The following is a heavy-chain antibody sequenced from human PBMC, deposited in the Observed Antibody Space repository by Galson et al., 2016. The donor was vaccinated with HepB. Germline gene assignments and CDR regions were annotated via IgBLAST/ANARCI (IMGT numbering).Heavy chain of an antibody. CDR2: IYPADSDT. CDR3: ARTHGYTYGLAY. CDR1: GYTFITHW. Sequence: QSGAEVKKPGESLKISCKGSGYTFITHWIGWVRQMPGKGLEWMGIIYPADSDTRYSPSFQGQVTISADKSINTAYLHLSSLKASDTAIYYCARTHGYTYGLAYWGQGTLVTVSS. J-gene: IGHJ4*02. V-gene: IGHV5-51*01. D-gene: IGHD5-18*01.